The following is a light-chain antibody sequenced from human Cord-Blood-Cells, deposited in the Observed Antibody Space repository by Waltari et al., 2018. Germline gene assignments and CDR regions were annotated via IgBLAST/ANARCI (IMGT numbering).Light chain of an antibody. Sequence: ELVMTQSPATRSVSPGERATLACRARQSVSSNLAWYQQKPGQSPRHLIYGASTRATGIPAMFSGSGSGTEFTLIISSLQSEDFAVYYCQQYNNWPYTFGQGTKLEIK. CDR3: QQYNNWPYT. CDR2: GAS. V-gene: IGKV3-15*01. J-gene: IGKJ2*01. CDR1: QSVSSN.